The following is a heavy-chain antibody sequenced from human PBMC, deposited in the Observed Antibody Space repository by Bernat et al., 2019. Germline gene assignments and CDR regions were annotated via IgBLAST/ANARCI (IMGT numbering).Heavy chain of an antibody. D-gene: IGHD3-3*01. CDR3: AKESYDFWSGYSGPFDC. Sequence: EVQVLESGGGLVQPGGSLRLSCAASGFSFSDYAMTWVRQAPGKGLEWVSGISGSGGSTYYADSVKGRFTISRDNSKKTLNLQMNSLRAEDTAVYYCAKESYDFWSGYSGPFDCWGPGTLVTVSS. V-gene: IGHV3-23*01. J-gene: IGHJ4*02. CDR2: ISGSGGST. CDR1: GFSFSDYA.